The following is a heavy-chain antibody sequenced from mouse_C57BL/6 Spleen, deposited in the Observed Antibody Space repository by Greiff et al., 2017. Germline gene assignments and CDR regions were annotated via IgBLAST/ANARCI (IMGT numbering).Heavy chain of an antibody. J-gene: IGHJ3*01. CDR3: ARYEPYDYDPFAY. D-gene: IGHD2-4*01. Sequence: QVQLQQPGAELVKPGASVKLSCKASGYTFTSYWMHWVKQRPGQGLEWIGMIHPNSGSTNYNEKFKSKATLTVDKSSSTAYMQLSSLTSEDSAVYYCARYEPYDYDPFAYWGQGTLVTVSA. CDR2: IHPNSGST. CDR1: GYTFTSYW. V-gene: IGHV1-64*01.